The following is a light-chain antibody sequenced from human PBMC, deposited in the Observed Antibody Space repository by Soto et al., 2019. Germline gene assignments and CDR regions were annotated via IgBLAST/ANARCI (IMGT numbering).Light chain of an antibody. J-gene: IGKJ3*01. V-gene: IGKV3-20*01. CDR1: QSVSSSY. CDR2: GAS. CDR3: QQYAISPLT. Sequence: EIVLTQSPGTLSLSPGEGATLSCRASQSVSSSYLAWYQQKPGQAPRLLIYGASSRATGIPDRFSGSGSGTDFTLTINRLEPEDFAVYYCQQYAISPLTFGPGTKVDIK.